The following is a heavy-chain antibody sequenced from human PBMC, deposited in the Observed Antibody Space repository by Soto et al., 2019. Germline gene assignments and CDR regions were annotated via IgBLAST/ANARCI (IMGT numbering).Heavy chain of an antibody. J-gene: IGHJ4*02. V-gene: IGHV4-31*03. Sequence: QVQLQESGPGLVKPSQTLSLTCTVSDDSLTTNKYAWTWIRQNPERGLEWIGYVYSNGNTRSSPSLQSRVSRSVDTSKSHFSLRLSSVTAADTAVYFCARASYFRPSASYYFVSWGQGTLVTVSS. CDR1: DDSLTTNKYA. D-gene: IGHD3-10*01. CDR2: VYSNGNT. CDR3: ARASYFRPSASYYFVS.